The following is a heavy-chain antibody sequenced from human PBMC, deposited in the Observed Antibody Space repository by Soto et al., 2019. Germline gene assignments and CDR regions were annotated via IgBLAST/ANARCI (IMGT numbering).Heavy chain of an antibody. D-gene: IGHD3-22*01. CDR1: GFTFSSYS. Sequence: PGGSLRLSCAASGFTFSSYSMNWVRQAPGKGLEWVSSISSSSSYIYYADSVKGRFTISRDNAKNSLYLQMNSLRAEDTAVYYCARDHRYYYDKGEPGGWFDPWGQGTLVTVSS. V-gene: IGHV3-21*01. CDR3: ARDHRYYYDKGEPGGWFDP. CDR2: ISSSSSYI. J-gene: IGHJ5*02.